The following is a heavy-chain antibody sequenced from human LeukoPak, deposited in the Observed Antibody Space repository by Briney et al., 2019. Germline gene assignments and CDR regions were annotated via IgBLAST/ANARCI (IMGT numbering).Heavy chain of an antibody. CDR1: GGSISSSNYY. J-gene: IGHJ4*02. Sequence: PSETLSLTCTVSGGSISSSNYYWGWIRQPPGKGLEWIGSIYYSGSTYYNPSLKSRVTISVDTSKNQFSLKLSSVTAADTAVYYCARQVKGNWYAFGFDYWGQGTLVSVSS. D-gene: IGHD1-1*01. CDR2: IYYSGST. CDR3: ARQVKGNWYAFGFDY. V-gene: IGHV4-39*01.